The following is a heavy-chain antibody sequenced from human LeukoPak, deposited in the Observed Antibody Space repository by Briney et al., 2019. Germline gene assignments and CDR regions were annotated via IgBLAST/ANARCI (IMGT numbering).Heavy chain of an antibody. V-gene: IGHV3-21*04. CDR1: GFTFSSYG. D-gene: IGHD3-22*01. Sequence: GGSLRLSCAASGFTFSSYGMSWVRQAPGKGLEWVSSISSSSSYIYYADSVKGRFTISRDNAKNSLYLQMNSLRAEDTAVYYCARGATYYYDSSGYGAFDIWGQGTMVTVSS. CDR3: ARGATYYYDSSGYGAFDI. CDR2: ISSSSSYI. J-gene: IGHJ3*02.